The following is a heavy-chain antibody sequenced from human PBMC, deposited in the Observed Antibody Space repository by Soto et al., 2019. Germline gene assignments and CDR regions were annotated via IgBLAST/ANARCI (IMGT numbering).Heavy chain of an antibody. CDR3: ARDSLTRYYDILTGYYKDNWFDP. CDR2: ISAYNGNT. D-gene: IGHD3-9*01. J-gene: IGHJ5*02. V-gene: IGHV1-18*01. Sequence: GAVQVSCQASGCTFPSYGISGVRQAPGQGLEGMGWISAYNGNTNYAQKLQGRVTMTTDTSTSTAYMELRSLRSDDTAVYYCARDSLTRYYDILTGYYKDNWFDPWGQGTLVTVSS. CDR1: GCTFPSYG.